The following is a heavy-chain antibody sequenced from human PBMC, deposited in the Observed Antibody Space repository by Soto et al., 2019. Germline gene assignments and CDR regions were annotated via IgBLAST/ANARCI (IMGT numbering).Heavy chain of an antibody. CDR1: GFTFSSYA. D-gene: IGHD3-3*01. J-gene: IGHJ5*02. CDR2: ISGSGGST. V-gene: IGHV3-23*01. CDR3: AQEITIFGVPPPNDWFDP. Sequence: EVQLLESGGGLVQPGGSLRLSCAASGFTFSSYAMSWVRQAPGKGLEWVSAISGSGGSTYYADSVKGRFTISSDNSKNTLYLPMNRLRAEDTAVYYCAQEITIFGVPPPNDWFDPWGQGTLVTVSS.